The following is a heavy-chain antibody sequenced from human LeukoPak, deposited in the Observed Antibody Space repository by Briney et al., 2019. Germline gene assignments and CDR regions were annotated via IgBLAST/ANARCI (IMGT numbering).Heavy chain of an antibody. CDR2: IYHSGST. CDR3: ARDKLRAGTRAFDI. D-gene: IGHD6-13*01. V-gene: IGHV4-30-2*01. J-gene: IGHJ3*02. CDR1: GGSISSGGYY. Sequence: SETLSLTCTVSGGSISSGGYYWSWIRQPPGKGLEWIGYIYHSGSTYYNPSLKSRVTISVDRSKNQFSLKLSSVTAADTAVYYCARDKLRAGTRAFDIWGQGTMVTVSS.